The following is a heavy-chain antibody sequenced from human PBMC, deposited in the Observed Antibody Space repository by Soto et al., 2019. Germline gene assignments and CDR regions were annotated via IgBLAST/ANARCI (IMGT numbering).Heavy chain of an antibody. CDR2: IYHSGST. J-gene: IGHJ5*02. D-gene: IGHD3-3*01. Sequence: SETLSLTCAVSGGSISSGGYSWSWIRQPPGKGLEWIGYIYHSGSTYYNPSLKSRVTISVDRSKNQFSLKLSSVTAADTAVYYCARGSKYDFWSGYYQTWFDPWGQGTLVTVSS. CDR3: ARGSKYDFWSGYYQTWFDP. V-gene: IGHV4-30-2*01. CDR1: GGSISSGGYS.